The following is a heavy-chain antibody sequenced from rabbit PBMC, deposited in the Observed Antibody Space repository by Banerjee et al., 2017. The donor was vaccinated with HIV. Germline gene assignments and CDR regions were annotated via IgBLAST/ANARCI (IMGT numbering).Heavy chain of an antibody. V-gene: IGHV1S40*01. CDR1: GFSFSSSYW. J-gene: IGHJ4*01. CDR3: AKLGL. CDR2: IYTSSGTT. Sequence: QSLEESGGDLVKPGASLTLTCTASGFSFSSSYWICWVRQAPGKGLEWGACIYTSSGTTSCASWAKGRFPISKTSSTAVTVQMTSLTAADTDTYFCAKLGLWGPGTLVTIS.